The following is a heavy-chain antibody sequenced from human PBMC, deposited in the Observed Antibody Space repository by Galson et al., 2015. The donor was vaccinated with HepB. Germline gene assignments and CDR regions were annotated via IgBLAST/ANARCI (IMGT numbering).Heavy chain of an antibody. CDR3: ARVRSYDILTGYFAYGMDV. CDR2: IYSGGSS. Sequence: SLRLSCAASGFTVSSNYMSWVRQAPGKGLEWVSVIYSGGSSYYADSVKGRFTISRRNSKNTLYLQMNSLRAEDTAVYYCARVRSYDILTGYFAYGMDVWGQGTTVTVSS. J-gene: IGHJ6*02. CDR1: GFTVSSNY. V-gene: IGHV3-53*04. D-gene: IGHD3-9*01.